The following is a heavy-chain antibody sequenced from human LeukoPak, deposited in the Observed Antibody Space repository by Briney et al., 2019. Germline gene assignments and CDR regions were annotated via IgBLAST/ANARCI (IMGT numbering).Heavy chain of an antibody. J-gene: IGHJ4*02. CDR3: ARQYISGQWYFDY. V-gene: IGHV3-30*04. CDR1: GFTFSSHA. D-gene: IGHD5-18*01. CDR2: ISSDGSYK. Sequence: PGGSLRLSCAASGFTFSSHALHWVRQAPGKGLEWVAVISSDGSYKYYADSVKGRFTIPRDNSKNTLYLQMNSLIPEDTAVYYCARQYISGQWYFDYWGQGTLVTVSS.